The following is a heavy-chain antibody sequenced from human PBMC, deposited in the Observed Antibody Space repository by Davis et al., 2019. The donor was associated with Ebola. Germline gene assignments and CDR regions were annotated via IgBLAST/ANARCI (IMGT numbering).Heavy chain of an antibody. D-gene: IGHD3-22*01. V-gene: IGHV1-18*04. Sequence: ASVKVSCKASGYTFTNYGITWVRQAPGQGLEWMGWINPHNGNTNYAQNVQGRVIMTSDTATTTAYMEVGSLRSEDTAVYYCRVVVISGDAFDIWGQGTMVTVSS. J-gene: IGHJ3*02. CDR2: INPHNGNT. CDR1: GYTFTNYG. CDR3: RVVVISGDAFDI.